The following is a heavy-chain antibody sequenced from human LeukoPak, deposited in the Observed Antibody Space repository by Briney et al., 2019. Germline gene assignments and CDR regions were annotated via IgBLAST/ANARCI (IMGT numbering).Heavy chain of an antibody. V-gene: IGHV4-30-4*08. CDR3: ARLPVELRANWFDP. Sequence: SQTLSLTCTVSGGSISSGDYYWSWIRQPPGKGLEWIGYIYSSGSSYYNPSLKSRVTISVDTSKNQFSLKLSSVAAADTAVYYCARLPVELRANWFDPWGQGTLVTVSS. CDR2: IYSSGSS. CDR1: GGSISSGDYY. D-gene: IGHD1-26*01. J-gene: IGHJ5*02.